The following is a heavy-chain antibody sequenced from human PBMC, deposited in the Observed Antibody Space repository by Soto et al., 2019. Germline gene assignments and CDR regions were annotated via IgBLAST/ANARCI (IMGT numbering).Heavy chain of an antibody. CDR2: INPSGST. V-gene: IGHV4-34*01. J-gene: IGHJ6*02. CDR3: ARDKNYYYAMDV. Sequence: ASETLSLTCAVYGGSFSSYYWSWIRQPPGKGLEWIGEINPSGSTNYNPSLKSRVTISADTSKNQFSLKLSSVTAADTAVFYCARDKNYYYAMDVWGQGTTVTVSS. CDR1: GGSFSSYY.